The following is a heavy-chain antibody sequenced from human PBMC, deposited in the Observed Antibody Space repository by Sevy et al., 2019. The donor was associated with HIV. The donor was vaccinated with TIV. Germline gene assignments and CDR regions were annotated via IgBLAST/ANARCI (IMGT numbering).Heavy chain of an antibody. J-gene: IGHJ5*02. CDR3: AKGGYCSSTSCYFHP. V-gene: IGHV3-23*01. CDR2: IIGSGGSA. CDR1: GITFSSHA. Sequence: GGSLRLSCAASGITFSSHAMSWVRQAPGKGLEWVSTIIGSGGSAYYADPVKGRFTISRDNSKNTLYLQMISLRVEDTAIYSCAKGGYCSSTSCYFHPWGQGTLVTVSS. D-gene: IGHD2-2*01.